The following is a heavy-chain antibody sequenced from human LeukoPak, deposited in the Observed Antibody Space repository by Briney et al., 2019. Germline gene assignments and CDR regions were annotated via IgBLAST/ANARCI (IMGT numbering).Heavy chain of an antibody. D-gene: IGHD1-26*01. CDR1: GFTFSDYY. Sequence: PGGSLRLSCAASGFTFSDYYTSWIRQAPGKGLEWVSAISGSGGSTYYADSVKGRFTISRDNSKNTLYLQMNSLRAEDTAVYYCAKDRGVWWELLDYWGQGTLVTVSS. J-gene: IGHJ4*02. V-gene: IGHV3-23*01. CDR3: AKDRGVWWELLDY. CDR2: ISGSGGST.